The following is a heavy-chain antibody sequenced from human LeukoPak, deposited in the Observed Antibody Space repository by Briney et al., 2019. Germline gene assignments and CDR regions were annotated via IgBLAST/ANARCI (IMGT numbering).Heavy chain of an antibody. CDR2: IHHSGST. D-gene: IGHD6-13*01. CDR1: GGSISSSSYY. J-gene: IGHJ4*02. CDR3: ASRTAIAAAGTWFRRRFFDF. V-gene: IGHV4-39*07. Sequence: SETLSLTCTVSGGSISSSSYYWSWIRQSPGKGLEWIGEIHHSGSTSYNPSLKSRVTISVDTSNYQFSLKLSSVTAADTAVYYCASRTAIAAAGTWFRRRFFDFWGQGTLVTVSS.